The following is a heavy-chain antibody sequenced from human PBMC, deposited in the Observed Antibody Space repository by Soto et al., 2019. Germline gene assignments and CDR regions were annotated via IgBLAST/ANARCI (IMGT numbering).Heavy chain of an antibody. CDR1: GFTFTNYG. CDR2: VSKSAYT. J-gene: IGHJ4*02. Sequence: SLGLFCTVSGFTFTNYGITWVRQAPGKGLEWVSSVSKSAYTYYSDSLKGRFTISRDNAKNSVCLQMNNLTAEDTAVYYCTREDSIIIPAVADFWGQGTLVTVSS. V-gene: IGHV3-21*01. D-gene: IGHD6-19*01. CDR3: TREDSIIIPAVADF.